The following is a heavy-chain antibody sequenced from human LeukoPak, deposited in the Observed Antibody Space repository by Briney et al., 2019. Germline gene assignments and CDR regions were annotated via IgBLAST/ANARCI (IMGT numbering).Heavy chain of an antibody. Sequence: PGGFLRLSCAASGFTFSTYSMHWVRQAPGKGLEWVSSIISSGSNIYYTGSVRGRFTVSRDNAKNSLYLQMSSLRPEDTDVYYCAGGSLRDLKITWGQGTLVTVSS. J-gene: IGHJ5*02. V-gene: IGHV3-21*06. CDR1: GFTFSTYS. D-gene: IGHD5-24*01. CDR2: IISSGSNI. CDR3: AGGSLRDLKIT.